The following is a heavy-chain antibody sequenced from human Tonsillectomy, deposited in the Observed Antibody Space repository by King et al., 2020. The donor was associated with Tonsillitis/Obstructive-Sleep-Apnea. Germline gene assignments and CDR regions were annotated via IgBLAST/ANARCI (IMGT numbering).Heavy chain of an antibody. J-gene: IGHJ4*02. D-gene: IGHD5-12*01. CDR2: ISGCVGST. Sequence: VQLVEAGGGLVQPGGSLRLSCAASGFTFSSYAMTWVRQAPWKGLEWGSGISGCVGSTYYPESVKGRFTISRANSKNTLYLQMNSRRAEDTAVYYCAKDRVGVATITNFDYWGQGTLVTVSS. CDR1: GFTFSSYA. V-gene: IGHV3-23*04. CDR3: AKDRVGVATITNFDY.